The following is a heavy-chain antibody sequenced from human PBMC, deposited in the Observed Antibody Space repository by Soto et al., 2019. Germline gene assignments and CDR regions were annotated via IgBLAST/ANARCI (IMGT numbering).Heavy chain of an antibody. CDR1: GGSISSYY. J-gene: IGHJ5*02. Sequence: TLSLTCTVSGGSISSYYWSWIRQPPGKGLEWIGYIYYSGSTNYNPSLKSRVTISVDTSKNQFSLKLSSVTAADTAVYYCARDNYDSSGYYYVNWFDPWGQGTMVTV. D-gene: IGHD3-22*01. V-gene: IGHV4-59*01. CDR2: IYYSGST. CDR3: ARDNYDSSGYYYVNWFDP.